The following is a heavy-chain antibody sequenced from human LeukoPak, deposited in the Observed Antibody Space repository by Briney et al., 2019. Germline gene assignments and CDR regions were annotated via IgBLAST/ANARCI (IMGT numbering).Heavy chain of an antibody. CDR2: IYYSGST. Sequence: SETLSLTCTVSGGSISSYYWSWIRQPPGKGLGWIGYIYYSGSTNYNPSLKSRVTMSVDTSKNQFSLKLSSVTAADTAVYYCARGGGTPDAFDIWGQGTMVTVSS. CDR1: GGSISSYY. D-gene: IGHD3-16*01. V-gene: IGHV4-59*12. CDR3: ARGGGTPDAFDI. J-gene: IGHJ3*02.